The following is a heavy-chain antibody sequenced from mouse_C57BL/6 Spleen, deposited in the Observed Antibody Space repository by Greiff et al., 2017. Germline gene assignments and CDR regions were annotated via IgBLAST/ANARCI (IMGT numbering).Heavy chain of an antibody. J-gene: IGHJ4*01. Sequence: VQLQQPGAELVKPGASVKMSCKASGYTFTSYWITWVKQRPGQGLEWIGDIYPGSGSTNYNEKFKSKATRTVDTSSSTAYMQLSSLTSEDSAVYYCARVPPYYYGSSLYAMDYWGQGTSVTVSS. CDR2: IYPGSGST. D-gene: IGHD1-1*01. V-gene: IGHV1-55*01. CDR1: GYTFTSYW. CDR3: ARVPPYYYGSSLYAMDY.